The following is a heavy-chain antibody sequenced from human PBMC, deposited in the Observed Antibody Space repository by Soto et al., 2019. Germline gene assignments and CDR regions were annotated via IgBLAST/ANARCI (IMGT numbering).Heavy chain of an antibody. D-gene: IGHD6-19*01. Sequence: SETLSLTCTVSGGSISSYYWGWIRQPPGKGLEWIGYIYYSGSTNYNPSLKSRVTISVDTSKNQFSLKLSSVTAADTAVYYCARDLSSSGSNWFDPWGQGTLVTVSS. J-gene: IGHJ5*02. CDR3: ARDLSSSGSNWFDP. V-gene: IGHV4-59*01. CDR2: IYYSGST. CDR1: GGSISSYY.